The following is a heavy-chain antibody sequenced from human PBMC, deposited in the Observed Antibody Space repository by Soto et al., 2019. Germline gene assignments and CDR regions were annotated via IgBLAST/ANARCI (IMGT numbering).Heavy chain of an antibody. D-gene: IGHD5-12*01. V-gene: IGHV4-31*03. CDR2: IYYSGST. CDR3: ARGGSEMATTHFDY. J-gene: IGHJ4*02. Sequence: PSETLSLTCTVSGGSISSCGYYWSWIRHHPWKGLEWIGYIYYSGSTYYNPSLKSRVTISVDTSKNQFSLKLSSVTAADTAVYYCARGGSEMATTHFDYWGQGTLVTVSS. CDR1: GGSISSCGYY.